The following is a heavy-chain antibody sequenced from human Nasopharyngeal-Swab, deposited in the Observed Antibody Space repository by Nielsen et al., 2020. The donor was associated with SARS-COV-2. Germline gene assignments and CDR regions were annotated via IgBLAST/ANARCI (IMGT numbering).Heavy chain of an antibody. CDR1: GFTFSSYG. Sequence: GESLKISCAASGFTFSSYGMHWVRQAPGKGLEWVAVIWYDGSKKYYADSVKGRFTISRDNSKNTLYLQMNSLRAEDTAVYYCARDFGAYYDSTAKAYWGQGTLVTVSS. V-gene: IGHV3-33*01. J-gene: IGHJ4*02. CDR3: ARDFGAYYDSTAKAY. CDR2: IWYDGSKK. D-gene: IGHD3-22*01.